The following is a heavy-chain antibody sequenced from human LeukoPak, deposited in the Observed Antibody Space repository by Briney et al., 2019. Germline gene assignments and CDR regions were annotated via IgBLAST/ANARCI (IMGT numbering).Heavy chain of an antibody. CDR3: VKVVKWEPSGPFDY. CDR1: GFTFSTYS. D-gene: IGHD1-26*01. CDR2: ISSNGYST. J-gene: IGHJ4*02. V-gene: IGHV3-64D*09. Sequence: PGGSLRLSCAASGFTFSTYSMNWFRQAPGKGLEYVSAISSNGYSTYYADSVKGRFTISRDNSKNTLYLQMSSLRAEETAVYYCVKVVKWEPSGPFDYWGQGTLVTVSS.